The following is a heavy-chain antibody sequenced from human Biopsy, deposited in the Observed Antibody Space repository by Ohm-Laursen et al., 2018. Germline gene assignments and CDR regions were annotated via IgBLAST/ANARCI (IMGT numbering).Heavy chain of an antibody. CDR3: AKINPSSIYYYYGMDV. CDR2: LWYDGTNK. Sequence: LRLSCAASGFSFSSYGMHWIRQAPGKGLEWVAVLWYDGTNKYYADSVKGRFTISRDNSKNTLYLQLNSLRAEDTALYYCAKINPSSIYYYYGMDVWGQGTTVTVSS. J-gene: IGHJ6*02. CDR1: GFSFSSYG. V-gene: IGHV3-33*06.